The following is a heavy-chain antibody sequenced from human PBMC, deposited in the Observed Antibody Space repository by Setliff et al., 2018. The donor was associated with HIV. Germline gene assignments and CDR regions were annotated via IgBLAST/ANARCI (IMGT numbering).Heavy chain of an antibody. CDR1: GYTFTSYW. CDR3: ARAGSGSYYNAPHY. J-gene: IGHJ4*02. Sequence: PGESLKISCKGSGYTFTSYWIGWVRQMPGKGLEWMGIIYPGDSDTRYSPSFQGRVTISADKSINTAYLQWSSLQASDTAMYYCARAGSGSYYNAPHYWGQGTLVTVSS. CDR2: IYPGDSDT. V-gene: IGHV5-51*01. D-gene: IGHD3-10*01.